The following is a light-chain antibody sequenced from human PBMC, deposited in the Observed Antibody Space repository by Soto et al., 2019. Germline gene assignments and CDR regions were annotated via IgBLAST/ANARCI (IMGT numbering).Light chain of an antibody. V-gene: IGKV1-5*03. CDR1: QTISSW. Sequence: DIQMTQSPSTLSGSVGDRVTITCRASQTISSWLAWYQQKPVKAPKLLIYKASHLESGVPSRFSGSGSGTEFTLTISSLQPGDFATYFCQQYNSHRTFGQGTKVDIK. J-gene: IGKJ1*01. CDR3: QQYNSHRT. CDR2: KAS.